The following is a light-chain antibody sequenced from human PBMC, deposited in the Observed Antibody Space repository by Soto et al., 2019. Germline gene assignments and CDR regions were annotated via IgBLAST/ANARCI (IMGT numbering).Light chain of an antibody. J-gene: IGLJ1*01. V-gene: IGLV1-44*01. CDR3: AAWDDSLNGHYV. CDR2: SNN. Sequence: QSVLPQPPSASGTPAQRVTISCSGSSSNIGSNTVNWYQQLPGTAPKLLIYSNNQRPSGVPDRFSGSKSGTSASLAISGLQSEDEADYYCAAWDDSLNGHYVFGTGDQGHRP. CDR1: SSNIGSNT.